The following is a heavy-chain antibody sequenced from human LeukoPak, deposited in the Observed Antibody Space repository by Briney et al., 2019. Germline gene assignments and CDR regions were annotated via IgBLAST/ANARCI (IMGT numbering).Heavy chain of an antibody. CDR2: MNQDGSQK. D-gene: IGHD4-17*01. J-gene: IGHJ4*02. V-gene: IGHV3-7*01. CDR1: GFTFSSHW. Sequence: QPGGSLRLSCAASGFTFSSHWMTWVRQAPGKGLEWVANMNQDGSQKYYVDSVKGRFIISRDNARNSLYLQMNSLRADDTAVYYCARDPHTALDYWGQGTLVTVSS. CDR3: ARDPHTALDY.